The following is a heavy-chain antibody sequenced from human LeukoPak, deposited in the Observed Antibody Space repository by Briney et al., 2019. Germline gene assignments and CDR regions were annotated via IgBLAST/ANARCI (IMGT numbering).Heavy chain of an antibody. J-gene: IGHJ4*02. CDR3: ARGPDYYDTSRFDY. CDR1: GGTFNGYF. V-gene: IGHV4-34*01. CDR2: INHNGST. D-gene: IGHD3-22*01. Sequence: SETLSLTCAVYGGTFNGYFWSWIRQPPGKGLEWIGEINHNGSTNYNPSLKSRVTISVDTSKNQFSLKLSSVTAADTAVYYCARGPDYYDTSRFDYWGQGTLVTVSS.